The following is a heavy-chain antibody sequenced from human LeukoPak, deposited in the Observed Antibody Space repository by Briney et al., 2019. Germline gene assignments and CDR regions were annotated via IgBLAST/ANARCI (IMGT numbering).Heavy chain of an antibody. D-gene: IGHD3-3*01. J-gene: IGHJ4*02. CDR3: ARAERDAGVFDY. CDR1: GFDFSDHG. Sequence: PGRSLRLSCAASGFDFSDHGMHWVRQAPGKGLEWVAVISRHGSTKIYAASVKGRFTISRDNSTNTMYLQMDSLRPEDTAVYYCARAERDAGVFDYWGQGTLVTVSS. V-gene: IGHV3-30*03. CDR2: ISRHGSTK.